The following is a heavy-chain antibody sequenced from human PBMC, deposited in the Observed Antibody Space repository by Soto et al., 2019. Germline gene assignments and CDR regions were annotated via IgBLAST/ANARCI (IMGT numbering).Heavy chain of an antibody. J-gene: IGHJ6*02. V-gene: IGHV1-69*13. Sequence: GASVKVSCKASGGTFSSYAISWVRQAPGQGLEWMGGIIPIFGTANYAQKFQGRVTITADESTSTAYMELSSLRSEDTAVYYCARSGYGTTYGMDVWGQGTTVTVSS. CDR1: GGTFSSYA. CDR2: IIPIFGTA. CDR3: ARSGYGTTYGMDV. D-gene: IGHD5-12*01.